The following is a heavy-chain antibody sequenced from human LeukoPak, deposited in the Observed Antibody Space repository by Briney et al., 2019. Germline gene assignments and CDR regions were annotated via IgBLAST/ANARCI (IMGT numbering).Heavy chain of an antibody. D-gene: IGHD2-21*02. J-gene: IGHJ4*02. CDR1: GYTFTGYY. CDR2: INPNSGGT. V-gene: IGHV1-2*02. Sequence: ASVKVSCKASGYTFTGYYMHWVRQAPGQGLEWMGWINPNSGGTNYAQKFRGRVTMTRDTSISTAYMELSRLRSDDTAVYYCARGYCGGDCPQDYWGQGTLVTVSS. CDR3: ARGYCGGDCPQDY.